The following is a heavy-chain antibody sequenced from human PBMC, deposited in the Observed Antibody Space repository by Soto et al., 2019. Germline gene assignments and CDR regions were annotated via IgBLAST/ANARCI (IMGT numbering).Heavy chain of an antibody. CDR1: GGSISSYY. V-gene: IGHV4-59*01. CDR2: IYYSGST. CDR3: ARDKFLRDIVATTPVVYYYGMDV. J-gene: IGHJ6*02. Sequence: SETLSLTCTASGGSISSYYWSWIRQPPGKGLEWIGYIYYSGSTNYNPALKSRVTISVDTSKNQFSLKLSSVTAADTAVYYCARDKFLRDIVATTPVVYYYGMDVWGQGTTVTVSS. D-gene: IGHD5-12*01.